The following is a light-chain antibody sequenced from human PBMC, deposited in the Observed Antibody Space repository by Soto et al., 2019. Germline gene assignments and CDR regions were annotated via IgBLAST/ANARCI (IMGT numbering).Light chain of an antibody. J-gene: IGKJ1*01. CDR3: LQDYKYPRT. CDR1: QGIRND. V-gene: IGKV1-6*01. CDR2: ASS. Sequence: AIQMTQSPSSLSASVEDRVTITCRASQGIRNDLGWYQDKPGKAPKLLIYASSNLQAGVPSRFSGSGSGTDFTLTITSLPPEDFATYYCLQDYKYPRTFGQGTKVEIK.